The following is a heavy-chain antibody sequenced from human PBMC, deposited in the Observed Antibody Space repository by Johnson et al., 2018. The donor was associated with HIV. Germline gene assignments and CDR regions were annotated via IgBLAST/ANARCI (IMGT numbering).Heavy chain of an antibody. V-gene: IGHV3-30*19. CDR1: GFTFSSYG. D-gene: IGHD3-9*01. CDR3: ARSWGSRDILTALRGAFDI. J-gene: IGHJ3*02. CDR2: ISDDVNNK. Sequence: QMQLVESGGGVVQPWRSLRLSCAASGFTFSSYGMHWVRQAPGKGLEWVAIISDDVNNKYYADSVKGRFTISRDNSKNTLYLQMNSRRDEDTAVYYCARSWGSRDILTALRGAFDIWGQGTMVTVSS.